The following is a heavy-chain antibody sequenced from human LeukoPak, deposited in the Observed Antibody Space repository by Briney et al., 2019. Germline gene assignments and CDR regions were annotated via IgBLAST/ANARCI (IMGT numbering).Heavy chain of an antibody. D-gene: IGHD3-10*01. V-gene: IGHV4-34*01. CDR3: ASWHYYGSGPSPGAFDI. Sequence: PSETLSLTCAVYGGSFSSYYWSWIRQPPGKGLEWIGEINHSGSTNYNPSLKSRVTTSVDTSKNQFSLKLSSVTAADTAVYYCASWHYYGSGPSPGAFDIWGQGTMVTVSS. CDR1: GGSFSSYY. CDR2: INHSGST. J-gene: IGHJ3*02.